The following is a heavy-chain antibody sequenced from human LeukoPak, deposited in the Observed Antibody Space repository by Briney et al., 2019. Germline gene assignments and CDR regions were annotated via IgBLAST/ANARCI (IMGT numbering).Heavy chain of an antibody. Sequence: ASVKVSCKASGYTFTSYGLSWVRQAPGQGLEFMGWIHPSTGHPSYAQGFSGRFVFSLDTSVTTTYLQISDLKADDTAVYFCARALDSLGGLSLPDYWGQGTLVTVSS. CDR3: ARALDSLGGLSLPDY. CDR2: IHPSTGHP. CDR1: GYTFTSYG. V-gene: IGHV7-4-1*02. D-gene: IGHD3-16*02. J-gene: IGHJ4*02.